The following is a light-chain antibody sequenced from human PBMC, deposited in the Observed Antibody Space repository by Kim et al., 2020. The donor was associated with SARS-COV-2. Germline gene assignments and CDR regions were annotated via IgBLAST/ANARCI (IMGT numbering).Light chain of an antibody. CDR1: ESIGTW. CDR3: QHDSRFPYT. J-gene: IGKJ2*01. V-gene: IGKV1-5*03. Sequence: SAAVGDRGTITCRASESIGTWLAWYQQKPGRAPRLLIYRASTLENGVPSRFSGTGSGTEFSLSITSLQPDDFATDYCQHDSRFPYTFGQGSKLEI. CDR2: RAS.